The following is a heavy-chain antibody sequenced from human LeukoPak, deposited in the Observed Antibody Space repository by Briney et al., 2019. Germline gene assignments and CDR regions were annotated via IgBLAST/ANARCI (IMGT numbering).Heavy chain of an antibody. CDR2: IIPIFGTA. CDR3: AIGPPEPAVLRYFDWLTQPDY. D-gene: IGHD3-9*01. Sequence: SVKVSCKASGGTFGSYAISWVRQAPGQGLEWMGRIIPIFGTANYAQKFQGRVTITTDESTSTAYMELSSLRSEDTAVYYCAIGPPEPAVLRYFDWLTQPDYWGQGTLVTVSS. V-gene: IGHV1-69*05. CDR1: GGTFGSYA. J-gene: IGHJ4*02.